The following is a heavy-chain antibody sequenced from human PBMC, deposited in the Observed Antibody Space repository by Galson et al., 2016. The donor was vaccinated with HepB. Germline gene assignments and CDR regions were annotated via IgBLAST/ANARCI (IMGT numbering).Heavy chain of an antibody. J-gene: IGHJ4*02. CDR1: GLTFSRFW. V-gene: IGHV3-7*04. CDR3: ARAYQYTLDY. CDR2: INHDGSER. Sequence: SLRLSCAASGLTFSRFWMTWVRQAPGKGLEWVAHINHDGSERHYLDSVRGRFTISRDNAKNSLYLQMNSLRAEDTAVYFCARAYQYTLDYWGQGTLVTVSS. D-gene: IGHD1-1*01.